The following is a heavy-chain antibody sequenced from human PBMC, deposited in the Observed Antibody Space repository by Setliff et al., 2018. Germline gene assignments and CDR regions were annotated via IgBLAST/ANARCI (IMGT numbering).Heavy chain of an antibody. CDR2: INVANGNT. V-gene: IGHV1-3*01. CDR1: GYIFTNYV. Sequence: ASVKVSCKASGYIFTNYVIQWVRQALGQGLEWMGWINVANGNTRYSQKLQGRVTITMDTPATTVYLEVTSLRSEDTAVYYCARAGMASINRKGVFEYWGQGTLVTVSS. D-gene: IGHD3-10*01. J-gene: IGHJ4*02. CDR3: ARAGMASINRKGVFEY.